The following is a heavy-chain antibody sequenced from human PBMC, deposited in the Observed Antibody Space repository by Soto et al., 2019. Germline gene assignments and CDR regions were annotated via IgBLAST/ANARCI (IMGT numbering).Heavy chain of an antibody. CDR3: AGHFPYGMDV. D-gene: IGHD3-3*02. V-gene: IGHV4-30-4*01. CDR1: GGSISSGVYY. CDR2: IYYSGST. J-gene: IGHJ6*02. Sequence: SETLSLPCSLSGGSISSGVYYWRGFRQPPGKGLVWIGYIYYSGSTYYNPSLKSRFTISVDRSMNQFSLKLSSATAAATAQEYCAGHFPYGMDVWGQGTPVTVSS.